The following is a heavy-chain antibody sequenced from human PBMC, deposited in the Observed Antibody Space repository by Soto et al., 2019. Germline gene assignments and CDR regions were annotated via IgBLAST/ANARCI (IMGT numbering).Heavy chain of an antibody. CDR2: IYYSGST. V-gene: IGHV4-31*03. CDR3: ARAWGVALPFDS. Sequence: QVQLQESGPGLVKPSQTLSLTCNVSGDSISSRDYYWNWIRHHPGKGLEWIGYIYYSGSTYYNPSLKSRVTISVVTFNNQISLKLNSVTAADTAVYYCARAWGVALPFDSWGQGTLVTVSS. CDR1: GDSISSRDYY. D-gene: IGHD3-10*01. J-gene: IGHJ4*02.